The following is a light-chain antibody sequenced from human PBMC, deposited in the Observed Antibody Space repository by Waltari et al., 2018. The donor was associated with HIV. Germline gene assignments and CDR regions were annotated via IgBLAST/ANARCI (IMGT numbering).Light chain of an antibody. CDR3: SSYTSSSTRL. CDR2: DVS. Sequence: QSALTQPASASGSPGQSITLSCPGTSSDVGGYTSFSWYQRHPGKAPKLIIYDVSNRPSGVSNRFSGSKSGNRASLTISGLQAEDEADYYCSSYTSSSTRLFGGGTTVTVL. J-gene: IGLJ3*02. CDR1: SSDVGGYTS. V-gene: IGLV2-14*03.